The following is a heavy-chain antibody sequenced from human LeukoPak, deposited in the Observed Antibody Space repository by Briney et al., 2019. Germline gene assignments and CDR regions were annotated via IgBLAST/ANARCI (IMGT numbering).Heavy chain of an antibody. CDR2: ISSSSSYI. CDR1: GFTFSSYS. CDR3: AGRDDYGAYGFDY. D-gene: IGHD4-17*01. V-gene: IGHV3-21*01. Sequence: KPGGSLRLSCAASGFTFSSYSMNWVRQAPGKGLEWVSSISSSSSYIYYADSVKGRFTISRDNAKNSLYLQMNSLRAEDTAVYYCAGRDDYGAYGFDYWGQGTLVTVSS. J-gene: IGHJ4*02.